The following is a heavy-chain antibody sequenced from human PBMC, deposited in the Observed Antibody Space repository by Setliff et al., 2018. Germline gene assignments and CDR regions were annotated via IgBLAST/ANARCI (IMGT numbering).Heavy chain of an antibody. J-gene: IGHJ4*02. Sequence: TSETLSLTCAAYGGTFSDYYWTWIRQPPGKGLEWVGEINHRGSTTYNPSLKSRVTISVDTSKDQFSLKVISMTAADTAVYYCARGRNIAAHLLDSWGQGTLVTAPQ. CDR2: INHRGST. CDR3: ARGRNIAAHLLDS. V-gene: IGHV4-34*01. D-gene: IGHD2-15*01. CDR1: GGTFSDYY.